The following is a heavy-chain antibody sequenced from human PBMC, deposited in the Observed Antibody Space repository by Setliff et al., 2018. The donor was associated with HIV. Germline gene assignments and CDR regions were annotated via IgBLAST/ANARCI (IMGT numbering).Heavy chain of an antibody. D-gene: IGHD3-9*01. Sequence: PSETLSLTCAVYGGSFSASYWSWIRQAPGKGLEWIGEINHSGITHYNPSLETRVTISVDTSKSQFSLRLSSVTAADTAVYYCARQRDFDWLLQNYYYMDVWGKGATVTVSS. CDR1: GGSFSASY. CDR2: INHSGIT. J-gene: IGHJ6*03. V-gene: IGHV4-34*01. CDR3: ARQRDFDWLLQNYYYMDV.